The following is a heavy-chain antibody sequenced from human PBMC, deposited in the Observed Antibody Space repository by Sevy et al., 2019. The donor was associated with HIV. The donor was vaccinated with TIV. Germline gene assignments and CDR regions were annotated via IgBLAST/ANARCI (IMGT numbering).Heavy chain of an antibody. CDR3: AGHTAARFLVDY. D-gene: IGHD6-6*01. V-gene: IGHV4-61*01. CDR2: IYYSGST. Sequence: SETLSLTCTVSGGSVSSGSYYWSWIRQPPGKGLEWIGYIYYSGSTNYNPSLKSRVTISVDTSKNQFSLKLSSVTAADTAVYYCAGHTAARFLVDYWGQGTLVTVSS. J-gene: IGHJ4*02. CDR1: GGSVSSGSYY.